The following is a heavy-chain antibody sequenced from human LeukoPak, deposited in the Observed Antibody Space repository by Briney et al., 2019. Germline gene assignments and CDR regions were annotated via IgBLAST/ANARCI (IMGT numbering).Heavy chain of an antibody. CDR2: INHSGST. Sequence: SETPSLTCAVYGGSFSGYYWSWIRQPPGKGLEWIGEINHSGSTNYNPSLKSRVTISVDTSKNQFSLKLSSVTAADTAVYYCARGFRMVRGVNIHFDYWGQGTLVTVSS. D-gene: IGHD3-10*01. CDR1: GGSFSGYY. CDR3: ARGFRMVRGVNIHFDY. J-gene: IGHJ4*02. V-gene: IGHV4-34*01.